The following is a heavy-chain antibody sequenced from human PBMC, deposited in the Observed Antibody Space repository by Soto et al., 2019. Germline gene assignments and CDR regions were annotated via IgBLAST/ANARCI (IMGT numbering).Heavy chain of an antibody. CDR2: IYYSGST. CDR3: ARGSVPIDY. Sequence: QVQLQESGPGLVKPSETLSLTCTVSGGSVSSGSYYWSWIRQPPGKGLEWIGYIYYSGSTNYNPSLRRRVTISVDTSKNQFSLKLSSVTAADTAVYYCARGSVPIDYWGQGTLVTVSS. CDR1: GGSVSSGSYY. J-gene: IGHJ4*02. V-gene: IGHV4-61*01.